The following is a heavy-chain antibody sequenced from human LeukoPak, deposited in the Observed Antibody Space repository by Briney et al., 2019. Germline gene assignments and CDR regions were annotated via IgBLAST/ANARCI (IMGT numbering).Heavy chain of an antibody. Sequence: GSLRLSCAASGFAFSDFWMGWVRQAPGKGLEWVANINQGGSESYYVDSVKGRFTISRDNAKKSLFLQMNSLRAEDTAVYYCTKGRSNHYWGQGTLVTVST. CDR2: INQGGSES. V-gene: IGHV3-7*01. CDR1: GFAFSDFW. D-gene: IGHD4-11*01. CDR3: TKGRSNHY. J-gene: IGHJ4*02.